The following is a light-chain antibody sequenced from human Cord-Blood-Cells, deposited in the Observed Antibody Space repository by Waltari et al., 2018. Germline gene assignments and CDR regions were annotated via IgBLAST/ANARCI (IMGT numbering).Light chain of an antibody. Sequence: ISCTGSSSNIGAGYDVHWYQQLPGTAPKLLIYGNNNRPSGVPDRFSGSKSGTSASLAITGLQAEDEADYYCQSYDSSLSGLYVFGTGTKVTVL. CDR1: SSNIGAGYD. CDR3: QSYDSSLSGLYV. V-gene: IGLV1-40*01. J-gene: IGLJ1*01. CDR2: GNN.